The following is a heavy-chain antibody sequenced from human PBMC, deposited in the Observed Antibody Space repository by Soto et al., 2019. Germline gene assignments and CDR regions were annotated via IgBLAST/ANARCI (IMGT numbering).Heavy chain of an antibody. D-gene: IGHD2-2*01. CDR1: GGSISSNNW. J-gene: IGHJ5*02. CDR3: ARARQYCSSSSCYLDP. V-gene: IGHV4-4*02. Sequence: LSLTCAVSGGSISSNNWWNWVRQPPGKGLEWIGEIHHSGSTNYNPSLKSRVTISVDKSKNQFSLKLNSVTAADTAVYYCARARQYCSSSSCYLDPWGQGTLVTVSS. CDR2: IHHSGST.